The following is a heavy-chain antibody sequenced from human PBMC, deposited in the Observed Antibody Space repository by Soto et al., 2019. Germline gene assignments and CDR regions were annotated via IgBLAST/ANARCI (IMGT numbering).Heavy chain of an antibody. D-gene: IGHD3-10*01. V-gene: IGHV1-2*04. CDR2: INPNSGGT. CDR1: GYTFTGYY. Sequence: GASVKVSCKASGYTFTGYYMHWVRQAPGQGLEWMGWINPNSGGTNYAQKFQGWVTMTRDTSISTAYMELSRLRSDDTAVYYCARGVRGVIIRGDYYFDYWGQGTLVTVSS. CDR3: ARGVRGVIIRGDYYFDY. J-gene: IGHJ4*02.